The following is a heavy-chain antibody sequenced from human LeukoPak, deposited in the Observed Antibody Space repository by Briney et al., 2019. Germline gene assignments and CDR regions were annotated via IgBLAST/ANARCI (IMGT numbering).Heavy chain of an antibody. CDR3: ARGLTQIPRLATGLGH. J-gene: IGHJ4*02. V-gene: IGHV3-30-3*01. Sequence: GGSLRLSCAASGFTFSSYAMHWVRQAPGKGLEWVAVISYDGSNKYYADSVKGRFTISRDNSKNTLYLEMNSLRAEDTAVYYCARGLTQIPRLATGLGHWGQGTLVTVSS. CDR2: ISYDGSNK. CDR1: GFTFSSYA. D-gene: IGHD2-21*02.